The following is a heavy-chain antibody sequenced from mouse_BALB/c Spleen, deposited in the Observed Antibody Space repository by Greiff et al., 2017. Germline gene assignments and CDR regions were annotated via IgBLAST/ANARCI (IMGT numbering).Heavy chain of an antibody. V-gene: IGHV14-3*02. J-gene: IGHJ4*01. D-gene: IGHD1-1*02. CDR1: GFNIKDTY. Sequence: EVKLQESGAELVKPGASVKLSCTASGFNIKDTYMHWVKQRPEQGLEWIGRIDPANGNTKYDPKFQGKATITADTSSNTAYLQLSSLTSEDTAVYYCASPYGPMDYWGQGTSVTVSS. CDR2: IDPANGNT. CDR3: ASPYGPMDY.